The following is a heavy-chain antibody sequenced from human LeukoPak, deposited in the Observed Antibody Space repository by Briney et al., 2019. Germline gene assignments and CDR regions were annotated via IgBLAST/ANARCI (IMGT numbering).Heavy chain of an antibody. V-gene: IGHV4-59*08. CDR3: ARGGYSVYDQFDY. CDR1: GGSITSYY. D-gene: IGHD5/OR15-5a*01. CDR2: VSYSGST. J-gene: IGHJ4*02. Sequence: PSETLSLTCTVSGGSITSYYWSWIRQPPGKGLEWIGYVSYSGSTNYNPSLKSRVTISVDTSKNQFSLKLSSVTAADTAVYYCARGGYSVYDQFDYWGQGTLVTVSS.